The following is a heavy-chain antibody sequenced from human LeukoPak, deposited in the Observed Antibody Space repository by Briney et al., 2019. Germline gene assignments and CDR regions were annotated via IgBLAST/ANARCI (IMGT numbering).Heavy chain of an antibody. D-gene: IGHD6-13*01. J-gene: IGHJ4*01. V-gene: IGHV4-34*01. CDR1: GGSFSGYY. CDR3: ARGTSSSWYQN. CDR2: INHSGST. Sequence: SETLSLTCAVYGGSFSGYYWSWIRQPPGKGLEWIGEINHSGSTNYNPSLKSRVTISVDTSKNQFSLKMISVTAADTAVYYCARGTSSSWYQNWGQGTLVTVSS.